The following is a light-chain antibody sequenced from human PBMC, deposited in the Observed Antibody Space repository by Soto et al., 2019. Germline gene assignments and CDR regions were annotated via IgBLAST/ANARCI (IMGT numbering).Light chain of an antibody. V-gene: IGKV3-11*01. CDR2: DAS. CDR1: QSVSSY. Sequence: EIVLTQSPATLSLSPGEGATVSCRANQSVSSYLAWYQQKPGQTPRLLIYDASNSATDIPARFSGSGSGTDFTLTISRQEPEDFSVYYCQQRSNWPVTFGQGTRVEIK. J-gene: IGKJ1*01. CDR3: QQRSNWPVT.